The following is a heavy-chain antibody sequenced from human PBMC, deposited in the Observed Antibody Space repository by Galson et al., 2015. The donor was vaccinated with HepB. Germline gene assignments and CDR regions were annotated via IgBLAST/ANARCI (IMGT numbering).Heavy chain of an antibody. CDR1: GFTFSSYA. CDR2: IKSKTDGGST. V-gene: IGHV3-15*01. J-gene: IGHJ2*01. D-gene: IGHD6-19*01. CDR3: TTDSRSGWYWYFDL. Sequence: SLRLSCAASGFTFSSYAMSWVRQAPGKGLEWVGRIKSKTDGGSTDYAAPVKGRFTISRDDSKNTLYLQMNSLKTEDTAVYYCTTDSRSGWYWYFDLWGRGTLVTVSS.